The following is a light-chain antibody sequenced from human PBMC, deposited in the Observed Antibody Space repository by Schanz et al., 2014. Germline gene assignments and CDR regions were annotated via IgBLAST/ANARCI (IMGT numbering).Light chain of an antibody. Sequence: QSVLTQPPSASGTPGQRVTISCSGSSSNIGSNTVNWYQQLPGTAPKLLIYRNNRRPSGVPDRFSGSKSGNTASLTISGLQADDEADYYCSSYAGSYTWLFGGGTKLTVL. CDR3: SSYAGSYTWL. J-gene: IGLJ3*02. CDR1: SSNIGSNT. V-gene: IGLV1-44*01. CDR2: RNN.